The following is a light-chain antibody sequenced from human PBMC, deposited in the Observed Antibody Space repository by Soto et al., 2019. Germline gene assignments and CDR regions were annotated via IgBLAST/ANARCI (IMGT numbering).Light chain of an antibody. CDR3: QQYNNWPPFT. CDR1: QSVLYSSNNKNY. V-gene: IGKV4-1*01. CDR2: GAS. J-gene: IGKJ3*01. Sequence: DIVMTQSPDSLAVSLGERATINCKSSQSVLYSSNNKNYLAWYQQKPGQAPRLLIYGASTRATGIPARFSGSGSGTEFTLTISSLQSEDFAVYYCQQYNNWPPFTFGPGTKVDIK.